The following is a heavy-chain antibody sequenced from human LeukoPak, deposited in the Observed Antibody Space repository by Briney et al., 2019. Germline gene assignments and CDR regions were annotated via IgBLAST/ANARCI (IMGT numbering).Heavy chain of an antibody. J-gene: IGHJ5*02. CDR2: INHSGST. V-gene: IGHV4-34*01. CDR1: GGSFSGYY. Sequence: SETLSLTCAVYGGSFSGYYWSWIRQPPGKGLEWIGEINHSGSTNYNPSLKSRVTISVDTSKNQFFLKLSSVTAADTAVYYCARVRGVIRFDPWGQGTLVTVSS. CDR3: ARVRGVIRFDP. D-gene: IGHD3-10*01.